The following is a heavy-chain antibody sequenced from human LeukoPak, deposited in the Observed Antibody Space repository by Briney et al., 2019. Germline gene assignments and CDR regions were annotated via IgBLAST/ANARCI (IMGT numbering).Heavy chain of an antibody. CDR2: IYHSGST. CDR3: ARVPLSDYFDY. J-gene: IGHJ4*02. Sequence: SETLSLTCTVSGYSISSGYYWGWIRQPPGKGLEWIGSIYHSGSTYYNPSLKSRVTISVDTSKNQFSLKLSSVTAADTAVYYCARVPLSDYFDYWGQGTLVTVSS. CDR1: GYSISSGYY. V-gene: IGHV4-38-2*02.